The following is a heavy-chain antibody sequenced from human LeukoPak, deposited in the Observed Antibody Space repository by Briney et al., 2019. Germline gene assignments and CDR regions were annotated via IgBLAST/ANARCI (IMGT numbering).Heavy chain of an antibody. CDR1: GFTFSSYE. CDR2: ISSSGSTT. Sequence: PGGSLRLSCAASGFTFSSYEMNWVRQAPGKGLEWVSYISSSGSTTYYADSVKGRFTISRDNAKNSLYLQMNSLRAEDTAVYYCARDSSSWYGYYYGMDVWGQGTTVTVSS. J-gene: IGHJ6*02. CDR3: ARDSSSWYGYYYGMDV. V-gene: IGHV3-48*03. D-gene: IGHD6-13*01.